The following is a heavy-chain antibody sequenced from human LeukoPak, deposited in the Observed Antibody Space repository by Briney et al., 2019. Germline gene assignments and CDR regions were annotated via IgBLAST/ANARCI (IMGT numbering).Heavy chain of an antibody. D-gene: IGHD6-13*01. CDR1: GGSISSYY. J-gene: IGHJ5*02. V-gene: IGHV4-59*08. CDR3: ARRETSSSPKGNWFDP. Sequence: SETLSLTCTVSGGSISSYYWSWIRQPPGKGLEWIGYIYYSGSTNYNPSHKSRVTISVDTSKNQFSLKLSSVTAADTAVYYCARRETSSSPKGNWFDPWGQGTLVTVSS. CDR2: IYYSGST.